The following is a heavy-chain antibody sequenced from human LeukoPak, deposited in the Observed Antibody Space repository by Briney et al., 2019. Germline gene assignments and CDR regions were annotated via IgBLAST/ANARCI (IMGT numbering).Heavy chain of an antibody. Sequence: GGSLRLSCAASGFTFSSYGIHWVRQAPGKGLEWVAFIRKEGTNKYYSDSVKGRFTISRDNSKNTLYLEMNSLRVEDTAVYYCTTPTGPAVIIDYWGPGTQVTVSS. CDR1: GFTFSSYG. V-gene: IGHV3-30*02. CDR3: TTPTGPAVIIDY. D-gene: IGHD2-2*01. CDR2: IRKEGTNK. J-gene: IGHJ4*02.